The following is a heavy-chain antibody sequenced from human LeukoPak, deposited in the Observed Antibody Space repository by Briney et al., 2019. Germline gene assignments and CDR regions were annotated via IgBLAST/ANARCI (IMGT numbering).Heavy chain of an antibody. Sequence: SETLSLSCAVYGGSFSGYYWSWIRQPPGKGLEWIGEINHSGSTNYNPSLKSRVTISVDTSKNQFSLKLSSVTAADTAVYYCARGLRVPAAKSEAYYYYYMDVWGKGTTVTVSS. V-gene: IGHV4-34*01. CDR3: ARGLRVPAAKSEAYYYYYMDV. CDR2: INHSGST. J-gene: IGHJ6*03. D-gene: IGHD2-2*01. CDR1: GGSFSGYY.